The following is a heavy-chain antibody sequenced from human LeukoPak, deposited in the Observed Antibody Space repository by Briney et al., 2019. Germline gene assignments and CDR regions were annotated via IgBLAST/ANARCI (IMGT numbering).Heavy chain of an antibody. CDR3: AGRPNYYDSSGKDY. CDR2: IYYSGST. CDR1: GGSISSYY. Sequence: PSETLSLTCTVSGGSISSYYWSWIRQPPGKGLEWIGYIYYSGSTNYNPSLKSRVTISVDTSKNQFSLKLSSMTAADTAVYYCAGRPNYYDSSGKDYWGQGTLVTVSS. J-gene: IGHJ4*02. D-gene: IGHD3-22*01. V-gene: IGHV4-59*01.